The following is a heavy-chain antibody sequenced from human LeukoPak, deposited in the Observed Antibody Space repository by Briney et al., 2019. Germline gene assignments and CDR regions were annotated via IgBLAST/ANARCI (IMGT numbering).Heavy chain of an antibody. V-gene: IGHV3-30*03. D-gene: IGHD5-12*01. Sequence: GGSLRLSCAASGFTFSSYGMHWVRHAPGKGLEGVAIISYDGSNKYYADSVQGRFTISRDNAKNSLYLQMHSLRAEDTAVFYCARDGTYTDYDPDFDIWGQGTLVTVSS. J-gene: IGHJ4*02. CDR3: ARDGTYTDYDPDFDI. CDR1: GFTFSSYG. CDR2: ISYDGSNK.